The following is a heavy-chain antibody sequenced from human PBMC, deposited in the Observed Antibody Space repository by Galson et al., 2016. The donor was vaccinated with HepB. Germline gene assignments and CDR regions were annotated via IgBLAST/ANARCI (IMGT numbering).Heavy chain of an antibody. J-gene: IGHJ3*02. CDR2: MKPDGSER. CDR1: GITLTTYW. Sequence: SLRLSCAASGITLTTYWMFWVRQAPGKGLEWVATMKPDGSERYFADSVMGRFTVSRDDAKISLFLQMDSLRAEDTAVYYCTRNAGWAFDIWGQGTKVTVSS. D-gene: IGHD2-15*01. V-gene: IGHV3-7*01. CDR3: TRNAGWAFDI.